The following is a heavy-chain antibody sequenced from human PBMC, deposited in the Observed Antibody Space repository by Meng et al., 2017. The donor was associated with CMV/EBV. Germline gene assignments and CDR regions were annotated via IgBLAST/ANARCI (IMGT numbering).Heavy chain of an antibody. J-gene: IGHJ4*02. D-gene: IGHD2-2*02. V-gene: IGHV1-24*01. CDR1: GYTLTELS. CDR2: FDPEDGET. Sequence: ASVNVSCKVSGYTLTELSRHWVRQAPGKGLEWMGGFDPEDGETIYAQKFQGRVTMTEDTSTDTAYMELSSLRSEDTAVYYCATARVDCSSTSCYTYYFDYWGQGTLVTVSS. CDR3: ATARVDCSSTSCYTYYFDY.